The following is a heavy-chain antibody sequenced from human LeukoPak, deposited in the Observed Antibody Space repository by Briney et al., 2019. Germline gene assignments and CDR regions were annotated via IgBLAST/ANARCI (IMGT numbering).Heavy chain of an antibody. CDR2: IGSTGTDR. V-gene: IGHV3-21*01. Sequence: GSLRLSCAASGFSFSSSGINWVRQAPGKGLEWVSSIGSTGTDRYYADSVKGRFTISRDNAKNSLYLQMNSLRAEDTAVYYCATETIGRHYDYWGQGTLLAVSS. J-gene: IGHJ4*02. D-gene: IGHD1-14*01. CDR3: ATETIGRHYDY. CDR1: GFSFSSSG.